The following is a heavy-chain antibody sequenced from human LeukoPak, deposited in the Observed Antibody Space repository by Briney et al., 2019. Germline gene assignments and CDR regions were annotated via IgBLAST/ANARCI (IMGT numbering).Heavy chain of an antibody. CDR1: RGSISNSRYS. D-gene: IGHD3-22*01. CDR2: IYYSGST. Sequence: SETLSLTCSVYRGSISNSRYSWGWFRQPPGKGMEWIGRIYYSGSTYYNPSLKSRVTISVDTSKNQFSLKLSSVTAADTAVYYCARGYDSSGYYDFSFYDYWGQGTLVTVSS. V-gene: IGHV4-39*01. J-gene: IGHJ4*02. CDR3: ARGYDSSGYYDFSFYDY.